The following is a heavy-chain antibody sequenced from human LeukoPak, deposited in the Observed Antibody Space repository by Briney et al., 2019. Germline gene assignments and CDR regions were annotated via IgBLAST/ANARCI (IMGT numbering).Heavy chain of an antibody. CDR2: IKQEGDET. CDR3: AKCSRTGYTSGWCNWFDP. D-gene: IGHD6-19*01. V-gene: IGHV3-7*03. Sequence: GGSLRLSCAASGVTFSRYWMRWVRQAPGKGLEWVANIKQEGDETYYGDSVKGRFTISRDNAKNSVFLQMNSLRVEDTAVYYCAKCSRTGYTSGWCNWFDPWGQGTLVTVSS. J-gene: IGHJ5*02. CDR1: GVTFSRYW.